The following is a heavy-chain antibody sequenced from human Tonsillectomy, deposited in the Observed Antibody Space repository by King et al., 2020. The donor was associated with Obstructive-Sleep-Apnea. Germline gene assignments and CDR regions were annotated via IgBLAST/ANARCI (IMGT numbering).Heavy chain of an antibody. CDR2: ISWNSGTI. CDR3: AKDYSPLPGWYYVMDV. Sequence: QLVQSGGGLVQPGRSLRLSCAASRFTFDDFAMHWVRQAPGKGLEWVSGISWNSGTIDYADSVKGRFTISRDNAKNSLYLQMNSLRAEDTALYYCAKDYSPLPGWYYVMDVWGQGTTVTVSS. D-gene: IGHD3-9*01. J-gene: IGHJ6*02. CDR1: RFTFDDFA. V-gene: IGHV3-9*01.